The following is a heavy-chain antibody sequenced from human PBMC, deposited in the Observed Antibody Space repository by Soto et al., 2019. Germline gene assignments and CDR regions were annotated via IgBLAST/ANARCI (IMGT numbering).Heavy chain of an antibody. V-gene: IGHV3-30-3*01. Sequence: GGSLRLSCAASGFTFSSYAMHWVRQAPGKGLEWVAVISYDGSNKYYADSVKGRFTISRDNSKNTLYLQMNSLRAEDTAVYYCARNPSLDYGAIDGGHEAFDIWGQG. CDR3: ARNPSLDYGAIDGGHEAFDI. CDR1: GFTFSSYA. D-gene: IGHD4-17*01. J-gene: IGHJ3*02. CDR2: ISYDGSNK.